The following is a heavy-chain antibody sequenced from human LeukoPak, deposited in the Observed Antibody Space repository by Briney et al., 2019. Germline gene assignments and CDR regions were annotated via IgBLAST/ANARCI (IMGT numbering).Heavy chain of an antibody. CDR2: IRNDGSDK. J-gene: IGHJ4*02. Sequence: PGGSLRLSCAASGFTFTSYGMHWVRQAPGKGLEWVAFIRNDGSDKYYADSVKGRFTISRDSPKNTLYVQMNSLRAEDTAVYYCAKDFNWGFDYWGQGILVTVSS. CDR1: GFTFTSYG. CDR3: AKDFNWGFDY. D-gene: IGHD7-27*01. V-gene: IGHV3-30*02.